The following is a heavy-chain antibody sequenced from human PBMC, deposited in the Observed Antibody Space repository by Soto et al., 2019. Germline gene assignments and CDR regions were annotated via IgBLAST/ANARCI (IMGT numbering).Heavy chain of an antibody. CDR1: GGTFSTYA. Sequence: QLVQSGAEVKKPGSSVKVSCKASGGTFSTYAISWVRQAPGQRLEWMGGIIPVSGTTNNARKLQDRVTITADESTSTAYMELSSLRSEDTAVYYCARDVLVTGHYYGMDVWGQGTTVTVSS. V-gene: IGHV1-69*01. J-gene: IGHJ6*02. CDR2: IIPVSGTT. CDR3: ARDVLVTGHYYGMDV.